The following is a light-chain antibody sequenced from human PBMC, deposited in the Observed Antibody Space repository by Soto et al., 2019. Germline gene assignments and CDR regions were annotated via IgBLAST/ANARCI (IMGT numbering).Light chain of an antibody. Sequence: EVVLTQSPGTLSLSPGERATLSCRASQSVAANYLAWYQQKRGQAPRLLIYGASSRATGIPDRFSGSGSGTDFTLTISRLEPEDFSVYYCQQCASSAITFGQGTRLQIK. CDR2: GAS. V-gene: IGKV3-20*01. CDR1: QSVAANY. CDR3: QQCASSAIT. J-gene: IGKJ5*01.